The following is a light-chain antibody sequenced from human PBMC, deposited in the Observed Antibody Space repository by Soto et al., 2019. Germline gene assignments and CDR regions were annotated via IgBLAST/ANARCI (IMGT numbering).Light chain of an antibody. CDR3: QQRSNWPRT. V-gene: IGKV3-15*01. J-gene: IGKJ1*01. CDR2: GAS. CDR1: QSVGSN. Sequence: IVMTQSPATLSVSPGERVTLSCRARQSVGSNLAWYQQKPGQAPRLLIYGASTRATGIPARFSGSGTGTDFTLTISSLEPEDSAVYYCQQRSNWPRTFGQGTKVDIK.